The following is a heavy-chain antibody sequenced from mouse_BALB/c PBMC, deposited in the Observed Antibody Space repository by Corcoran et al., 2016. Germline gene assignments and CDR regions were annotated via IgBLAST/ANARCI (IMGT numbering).Heavy chain of an antibody. CDR3: ASEDGNYGCAY. D-gene: IGHD2-1*01. CDR2: ITPYNDGT. Sequence: EVQLQQSGPELVKPGASVKMSCKASGYTFTSYVMHWVKQKPGQGLEWIGYITPYNDGTKYNEKFKGTATLTSDKSSSTAYMELSSLTSEDSAVYYCASEDGNYGCAYWGQGTLVTVSA. V-gene: IGHV1S136*01. CDR1: GYTFTSYV. J-gene: IGHJ3*01.